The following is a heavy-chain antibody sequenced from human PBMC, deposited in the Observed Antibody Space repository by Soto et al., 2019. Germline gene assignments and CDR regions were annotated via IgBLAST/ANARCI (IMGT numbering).Heavy chain of an antibody. CDR1: GGSISSGGYY. V-gene: IGHV4-31*03. D-gene: IGHD3-3*01. J-gene: IGHJ6*02. CDR3: AREREGFWSGILDVYGMDV. CDR2: IYYSGST. Sequence: SETLSLTCTVSGGSISSGGYYWSWIRQHPGKGLEWIGYIYYSGSTYYNPSLKSRVTISVDTSKNQFSLKLSSVTAADTAVYYCAREREGFWSGILDVYGMDVWGQGTTVTVSS.